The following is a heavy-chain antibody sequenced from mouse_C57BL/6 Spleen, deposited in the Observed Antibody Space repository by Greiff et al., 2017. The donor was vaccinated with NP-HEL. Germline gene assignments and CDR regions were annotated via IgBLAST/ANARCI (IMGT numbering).Heavy chain of an antibody. V-gene: IGHV14-4*01. D-gene: IGHD1-1*01. Sequence: EVQLQQSGAELVRPGASVKLSCTASGFNIKDVYMHWVKQRPEQGLEWIGWIDPENGDTEYASKFQGKATITADTSSNTAYLQLSSLTSEDTAVYYCTIYYGSSWRCAYGGEETLVTVSA. CDR2: IDPENGDT. CDR1: GFNIKDVY. J-gene: IGHJ3*01. CDR3: TIYYGSSWRCAY.